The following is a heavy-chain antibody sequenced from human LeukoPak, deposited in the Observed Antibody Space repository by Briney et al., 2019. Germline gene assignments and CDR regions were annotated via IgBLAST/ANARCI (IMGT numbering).Heavy chain of an antibody. V-gene: IGHV3-21*01. J-gene: IGHJ6*03. CDR1: GFTFSSYA. Sequence: GGSLRLSCAASGFTFSSYAMSWVRQAPGKGLEWVSSISSSSSYIYYADSVKGRFTISRDNAKNSLYLQMNSLRAEDTAVYYCARRIAAAGTGETTRDYYYYYMDVWGKGTTVTVSS. D-gene: IGHD6-13*01. CDR2: ISSSSSYI. CDR3: ARRIAAAGTGETTRDYYYYYMDV.